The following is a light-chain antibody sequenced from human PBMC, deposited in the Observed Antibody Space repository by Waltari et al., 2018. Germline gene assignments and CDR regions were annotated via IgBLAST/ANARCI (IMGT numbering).Light chain of an antibody. CDR3: CSYAGSYTHVV. Sequence: QSALTQPRSVSGSPGQSVTISCTGTSSDVGGYDYVSWYQHHPGKAPTLMIWDVTKRPSGVPVRFSGSKSGNTASLTISGLQAEDEADCYCCSYAGSYTHVVFGGGTKLTVL. J-gene: IGLJ2*01. CDR1: SSDVGGYDY. CDR2: DVT. V-gene: IGLV2-11*01.